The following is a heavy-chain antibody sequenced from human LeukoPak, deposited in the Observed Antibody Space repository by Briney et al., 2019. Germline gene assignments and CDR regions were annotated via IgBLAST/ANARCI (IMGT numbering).Heavy chain of an antibody. CDR2: IHTSGST. CDR3: ARDRRTDDTQDAYDI. Sequence: SETLSLTCTVSGGSVSAVSHYWVWIRQSPGKGPEWIGRIHTSGSTRYNPSLKSRVTMSVDTSKNQFFLKLSSVTAADTAVYYCARDRRTDDTQDAYDIWGQGTMVTVSP. CDR1: GGSVSAVSHY. J-gene: IGHJ3*02. D-gene: IGHD5-24*01. V-gene: IGHV4-61*01.